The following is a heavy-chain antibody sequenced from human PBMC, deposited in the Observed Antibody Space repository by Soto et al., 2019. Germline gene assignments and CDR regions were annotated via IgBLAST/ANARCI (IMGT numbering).Heavy chain of an antibody. Sequence: GGSLRLSCAASVFTFSNAWMSWVRQAPGKGLEWVGRIKSKTDGGTTDYAAPVKGRFTVSRDDSKNTLYLQMNSLKTEDTAVYYCRGEYYYGMDVWGQGTTVTVSS. D-gene: IGHD3-10*01. CDR2: IKSKTDGGTT. V-gene: IGHV3-15*01. J-gene: IGHJ6*02. CDR1: VFTFSNAW. CDR3: RGEYYYGMDV.